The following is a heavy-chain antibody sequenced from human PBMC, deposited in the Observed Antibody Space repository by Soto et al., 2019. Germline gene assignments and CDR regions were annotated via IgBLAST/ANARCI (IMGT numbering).Heavy chain of an antibody. D-gene: IGHD1-1*01. CDR2: IYYSGNT. V-gene: IGHV4-59*01. Sequence: ASETLSLTCTVSGGSITSYYWNWIRQPPGKGLEWIGYIYYSGNTNYNPSLKSRVTISVDTSKNQFSLKLRSVTTADTAVYYCARTMLAYQLGFDPWGPGTLVTVSS. CDR3: ARTMLAYQLGFDP. J-gene: IGHJ5*02. CDR1: GGSITSYY.